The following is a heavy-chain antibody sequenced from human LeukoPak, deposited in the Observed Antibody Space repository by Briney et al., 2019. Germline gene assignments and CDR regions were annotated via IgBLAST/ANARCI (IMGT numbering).Heavy chain of an antibody. Sequence: GASVKVSCKASGYTFPSYGLAWVRQAPGQGLEWMGWISPYNGETKYAQNFQGRLTLTTDTSTTTAYMELRSLRSDDTAVYYCARDKSSANWLDSWGQGTLVTVSS. J-gene: IGHJ5*01. CDR1: GYTFPSYG. CDR2: ISPYNGET. CDR3: ARDKSSANWLDS. D-gene: IGHD3-10*01. V-gene: IGHV1-18*01.